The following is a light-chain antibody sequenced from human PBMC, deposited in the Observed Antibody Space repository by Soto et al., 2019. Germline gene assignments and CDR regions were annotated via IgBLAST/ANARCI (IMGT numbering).Light chain of an antibody. CDR3: SSYTSSSTYV. Sequence: QSALTQPASVSGSPGQSITISCTGTSSDVGDYNYVSWYQQHPGKAPKLMIYAVSKRPSGVSNRFSGSKSGNTASLTISGLQAEDEAEYYCSSYTSSSTYVFGTGTKLTVL. CDR1: SSDVGDYNY. J-gene: IGLJ1*01. CDR2: AVS. V-gene: IGLV2-14*01.